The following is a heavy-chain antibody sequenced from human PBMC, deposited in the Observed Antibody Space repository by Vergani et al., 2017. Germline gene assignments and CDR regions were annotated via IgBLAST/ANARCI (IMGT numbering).Heavy chain of an antibody. Sequence: VHLLESGGGLVQSGGSLRLSCAASGFTFSDYYMSWIRQAPGKGLEWVSYISSSGSTIYYADSVKGRFTISRDNAKNSLYLQMNSLRAEDTAVYYCARADTAMAGPFDYWGQGTLVTVSS. V-gene: IGHV3-11*01. CDR3: ARADTAMAGPFDY. J-gene: IGHJ4*02. CDR1: GFTFSDYY. D-gene: IGHD5-18*01. CDR2: ISSSGSTI.